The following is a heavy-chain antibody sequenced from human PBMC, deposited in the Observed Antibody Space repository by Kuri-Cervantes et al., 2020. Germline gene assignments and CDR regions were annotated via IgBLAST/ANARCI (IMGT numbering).Heavy chain of an antibody. CDR1: GGSFSGYY. CDR2: INHSGST. D-gene: IGHD5-24*01. V-gene: IGHV4-34*01. J-gene: IGHJ6*02. CDR3: ARGSGYNYYYYYGMDV. Sequence: GSLRLSCAVYGGSFSGYYWSWIRQPPGKGLEWIGEINHSGSTNYNPSLKSRVTISVDTSKNQFSLKLSSVTAADTAAYYCARGSGYNYYYYYGMDVWGQGTTVTVSS.